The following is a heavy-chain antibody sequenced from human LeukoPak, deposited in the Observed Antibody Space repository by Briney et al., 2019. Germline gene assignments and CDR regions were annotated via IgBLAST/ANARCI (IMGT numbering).Heavy chain of an antibody. V-gene: IGHV3-7*05. CDR2: IKQDGSEK. D-gene: IGHD3-16*01. CDR1: GFTFTIYW. CDR3: ARVSRGTYYFNS. Sequence: GGSLRLSCAASGFTFTIYWMSWVRQAPGKGLEWVANIKQDGSEKYYVDSVKGRFTISRDNAKNSLYLQMNSLRAEDTAVCYRARVSRGTYYFNSWGQGTLVTVSS. J-gene: IGHJ4*02.